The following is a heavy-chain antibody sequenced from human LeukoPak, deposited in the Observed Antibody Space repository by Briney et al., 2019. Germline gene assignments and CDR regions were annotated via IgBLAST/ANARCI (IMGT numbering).Heavy chain of an antibody. CDR2: IYTSGST. Sequence: SETLSLTCTGSGGSISSYYWSWIRQPAGKGLEWIGRIYTSGSTNYNPSLKSRVTMSVDTSKNQFSLKLSFVSAADTAVYYCARDLTGSSWYFLDVFDIWGQGTMVTVSS. D-gene: IGHD6-13*01. J-gene: IGHJ3*02. CDR3: ARDLTGSSWYFLDVFDI. CDR1: GGSISSYY. V-gene: IGHV4-4*07.